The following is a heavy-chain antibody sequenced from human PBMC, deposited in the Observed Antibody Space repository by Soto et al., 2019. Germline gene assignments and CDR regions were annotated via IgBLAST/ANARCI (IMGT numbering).Heavy chain of an antibody. CDR2: ISSSSSTI. Sequence: LSLTCAASGFTFSSYSMNWVRQAPGKGLAWVSYISSSSSTIYYADSVKGRFTISRDNAKNSLYLQMNSLRDEDTAVYYCALWAGGIDYWGQGTLVTVSS. CDR1: GFTFSSYS. J-gene: IGHJ4*02. CDR3: ALWAGGIDY. D-gene: IGHD3-16*01. V-gene: IGHV3-48*02.